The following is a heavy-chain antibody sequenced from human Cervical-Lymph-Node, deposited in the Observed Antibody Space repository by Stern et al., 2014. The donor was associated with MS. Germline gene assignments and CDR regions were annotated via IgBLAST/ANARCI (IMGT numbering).Heavy chain of an antibody. J-gene: IGHJ3*02. D-gene: IGHD3-3*01. CDR2: ISPNSGVT. CDR1: GYTFTGSF. CDR3: ARGPKFGAFDI. Sequence: QLVQSGAEVKKPGASVKVSCKTSGYTFTGSFIYWVRQAPGQGLEWMGRISPNSGVTDYAEKLEGRLTLTRDTSISTAYMDLSRLTSDDTAMYYCARGPKFGAFDIWGQGTLVTISA. V-gene: IGHV1-2*06.